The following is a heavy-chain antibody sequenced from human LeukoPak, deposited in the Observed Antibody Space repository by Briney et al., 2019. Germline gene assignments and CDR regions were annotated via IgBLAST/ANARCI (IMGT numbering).Heavy chain of an antibody. D-gene: IGHD3-22*01. J-gene: IGHJ4*02. CDR3: AREAHDSSGYYGFDY. V-gene: IGHV3-53*04. Sequence: GGSLRLSCAASGFTVSSNYMSWVRQAPGKGLEWVSVIYSGGSTYYTDSVKGRFTISRHNSKNTLYLQMNSLRAEDTAVYYCAREAHDSSGYYGFDYWGQGTLVTVSS. CDR2: IYSGGST. CDR1: GFTVSSNY.